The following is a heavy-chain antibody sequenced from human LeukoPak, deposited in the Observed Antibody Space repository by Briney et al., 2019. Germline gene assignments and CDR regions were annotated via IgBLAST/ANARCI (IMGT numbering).Heavy chain of an antibody. D-gene: IGHD3-9*01. CDR3: AKDRYDILTGYPRGGFDY. Sequence: GGSLRLSCEVSGFTFSRHSMSWIRQAPGKGLEWVSAISGSGGSTYYADSVKGRFTISRDNSKNTLYLQMNSLRAEDTAVYYCAKDRYDILTGYPRGGFDYWGQGTLVTVSS. V-gene: IGHV3-23*01. J-gene: IGHJ4*02. CDR1: GFTFSRHS. CDR2: ISGSGGST.